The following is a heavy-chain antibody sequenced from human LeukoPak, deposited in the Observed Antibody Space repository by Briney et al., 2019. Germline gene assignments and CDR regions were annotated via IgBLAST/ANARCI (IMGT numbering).Heavy chain of an antibody. CDR1: GGSISSYY. CDR3: ARGGLVSSRRFDY. CDR2: IYYSGST. Sequence: SETLSLTCTVSGGSISSYYWSWIRQPPGKGLEWIGYIYYSGSTNYNPSLKSRVTISVDTSKNQFSLKLSSVTAADTAVYYCARGGLVSSRRFDYWGQGTLVTVSS. D-gene: IGHD6-13*01. V-gene: IGHV4-59*01. J-gene: IGHJ4*02.